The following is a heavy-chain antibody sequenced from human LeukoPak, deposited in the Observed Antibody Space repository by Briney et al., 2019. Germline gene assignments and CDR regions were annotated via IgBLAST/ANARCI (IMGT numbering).Heavy chain of an antibody. V-gene: IGHV4-39*01. Sequence: PSETLSLTCAVSGASITSSIYYWGWIRQPPGKGLEWIGRIYYSGSTYYNPSLKSRVTISVDTSKNQFSLKLSSVTAADTAVYYCASGYCSGGRCSGLYYYYAMDVWGQGTTVTVSS. CDR1: GASITSSIYY. CDR2: IYYSGST. D-gene: IGHD2-15*01. CDR3: ASGYCSGGRCSGLYYYYAMDV. J-gene: IGHJ6*02.